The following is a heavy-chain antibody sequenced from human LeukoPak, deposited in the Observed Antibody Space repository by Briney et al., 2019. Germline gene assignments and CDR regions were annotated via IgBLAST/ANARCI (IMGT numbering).Heavy chain of an antibody. D-gene: IGHD1-1*01. Sequence: GASVKVSCKASGYTFTSYAMNWVRQAPGQGLEWMGWMNPNSGNTGYAQKFQGRVTMTRNTSISTAYMELSSLRSEDTAVYYCARGHWNEGWFDPWGQGTLVTVSS. J-gene: IGHJ5*02. CDR1: GYTFTSYA. CDR2: MNPNSGNT. CDR3: ARGHWNEGWFDP. V-gene: IGHV1-8*02.